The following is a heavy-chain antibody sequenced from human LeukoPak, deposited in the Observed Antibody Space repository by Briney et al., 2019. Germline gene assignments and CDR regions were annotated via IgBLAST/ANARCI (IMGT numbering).Heavy chain of an antibody. V-gene: IGHV4-59*01. D-gene: IGHD6-19*01. CDR3: ARVIAVAGTHWFDP. CDR1: GGSISSYY. Sequence: SETLSLTCTVSGGSISSYYWSWIRQPPGKGLEWIGYIYYSGSTNYNPSLKSRVTISVDTSKNQFSLKLSSVTAADTAVYYCARVIAVAGTHWFDPWGQGTLVTVSS. CDR2: IYYSGST. J-gene: IGHJ5*02.